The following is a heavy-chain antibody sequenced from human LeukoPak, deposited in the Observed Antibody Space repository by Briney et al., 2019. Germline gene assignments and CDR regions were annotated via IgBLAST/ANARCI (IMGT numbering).Heavy chain of an antibody. V-gene: IGHV1-18*04. CDR3: ARDLFAVGASDY. Sequence: ASVKVSCKASGYTFTGYYMHWVRQAPGQGLEWMGWISAYNGNTNYAQKLQGRVTMTTDTSTSTAYMELRSLRSDDTAVYYCARDLFAVGASDYWGQGTLVTVSS. CDR2: ISAYNGNT. CDR1: GYTFTGYY. D-gene: IGHD1-26*01. J-gene: IGHJ4*02.